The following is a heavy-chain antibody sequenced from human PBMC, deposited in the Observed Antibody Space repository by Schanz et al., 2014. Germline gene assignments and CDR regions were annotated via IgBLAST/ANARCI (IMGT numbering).Heavy chain of an antibody. V-gene: IGHV3-23*01. D-gene: IGHD1-20*01. CDR1: GFTFSSYS. CDR3: ANNWNLDY. Sequence: EVQLLESGGGLVQPGGSLRLSCAASGFTFSSYSMNWVRQAPGKGLLWVSAISGSGGSTYYADSVKGRFTISRDNSKNTLYLQMNSLRAEDTAVYYCANNWNLDYWGQGTLVTVSS. CDR2: ISGSGGST. J-gene: IGHJ4*02.